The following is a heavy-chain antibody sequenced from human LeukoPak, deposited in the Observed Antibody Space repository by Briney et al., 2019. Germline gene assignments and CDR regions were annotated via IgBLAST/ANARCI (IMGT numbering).Heavy chain of an antibody. Sequence: GESLKISCKGPGYSFTNYWIVWVRQMPGKGLEGMGVIYPCDSDTRYSPSFQGHVTISADKSITTAYLHWSSVKASDTAIYYCPSRRGVGANDAFDVWGQGTMVTVSS. J-gene: IGHJ3*01. CDR1: GYSFTNYW. CDR3: PSRRGVGANDAFDV. D-gene: IGHD1-26*01. CDR2: IYPCDSDT. V-gene: IGHV5-51*01.